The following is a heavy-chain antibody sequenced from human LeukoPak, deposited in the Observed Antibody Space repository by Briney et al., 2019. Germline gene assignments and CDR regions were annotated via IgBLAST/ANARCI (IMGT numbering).Heavy chain of an antibody. CDR3: ARGLLLRETYYDFWSGLKGFDP. CDR2: INHSGST. V-gene: IGHV4-34*01. CDR1: GASFSAYY. D-gene: IGHD3-3*01. Sequence: SETLSLTCAVYGASFSAYYWSWIRQPPGKGLEWIGEINHSGSTNYNPSLKSRVTISVDTSKNQFSLKLSSVTAADTAVYYCARGLLLRETYYDFWSGLKGFDPWGQGTLVTVSS. J-gene: IGHJ5*02.